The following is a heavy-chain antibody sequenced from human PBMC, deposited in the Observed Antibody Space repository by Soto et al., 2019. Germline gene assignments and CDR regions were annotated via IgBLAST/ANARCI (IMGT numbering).Heavy chain of an antibody. J-gene: IGHJ5*02. CDR2: ISAYNDNT. CDR3: ARVHFDWLLFPNYNWFDP. Sequence: QVQLVQSGAEVKKPGASVKVSCKASGYTFTSYGISWVRQAPGQGLEWMGWISAYNDNTNYAQKLQGRVTMSTDTSTSTAYMELRSLRSDDTAVYYCARVHFDWLLFPNYNWFDPWGQGTLVTVSS. D-gene: IGHD3-9*01. V-gene: IGHV1-18*01. CDR1: GYTFTSYG.